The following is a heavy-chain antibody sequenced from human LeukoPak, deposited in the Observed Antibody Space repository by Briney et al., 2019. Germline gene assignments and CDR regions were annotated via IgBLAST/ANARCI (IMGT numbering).Heavy chain of an antibody. CDR3: ARDFGSSGYLDSYGY. J-gene: IGHJ4*02. CDR1: GYTFTSYG. Sequence: GASVKVSCKASGYTFTSYGINWVRQAPGQGLEWMGWISAYTGNTNYAQKLQGRVTMTTDTSTSTAYMELRSLRSDDTAVYYCARDFGSSGYLDSYGYWGQGTLVSVSS. D-gene: IGHD3-22*01. CDR2: ISAYTGNT. V-gene: IGHV1-18*01.